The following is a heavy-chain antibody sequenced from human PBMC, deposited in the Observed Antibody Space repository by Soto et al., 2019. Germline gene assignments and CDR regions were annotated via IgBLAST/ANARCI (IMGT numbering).Heavy chain of an antibody. CDR2: ISWNSGTI. Sequence: EVQLVESGGGLVQPGRSLRLSCAASGFTFDDYAMHWVRQAPGKGLEWVSGISWNSGTIDYADFVKGRFTISRDKAKNYLYLQMNSLRPEDTAVYYCVKDKTLPTSYFDHWGQGTPVTVSS. CDR1: GFTFDDYA. CDR3: VKDKTLPTSYFDH. J-gene: IGHJ4*02. V-gene: IGHV3-9*01. D-gene: IGHD3-16*01.